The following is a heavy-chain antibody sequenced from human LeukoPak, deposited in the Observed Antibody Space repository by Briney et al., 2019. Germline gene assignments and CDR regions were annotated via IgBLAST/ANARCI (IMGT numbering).Heavy chain of an antibody. Sequence: GESLKLSCQGSGYRFPSYWIGWVRRMPRKGLGWMGLIYAGDSNTRYRPSFQGQVTISVDKSISTAYLQWSSLKASDTAMYYCARLGGDLYCTSTRCFYDYWGQGTLVTVSP. J-gene: IGHJ4*02. D-gene: IGHD2-2*01. CDR1: GYRFPSYW. V-gene: IGHV5-51*01. CDR2: IYAGDSNT. CDR3: ARLGGDLYCTSTRCFYDY.